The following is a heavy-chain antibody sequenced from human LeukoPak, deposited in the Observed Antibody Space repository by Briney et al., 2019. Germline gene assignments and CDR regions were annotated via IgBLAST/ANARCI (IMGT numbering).Heavy chain of an antibody. J-gene: IGHJ5*02. CDR2: IKPDGSER. V-gene: IGHV3-7*01. Sequence: GGSLRLSCAASGFTFSDYWMSWVRQAPGKGLEWVANIKPDGSERNYVDSVKGRFTISRDSANNSLYLQMNSLRAEDTAVYYCGRGARGIPDSPYNWFDPWGQGTLVTVSS. CDR1: GFTFSDYW. D-gene: IGHD2-2*01. CDR3: GRGARGIPDSPYNWFDP.